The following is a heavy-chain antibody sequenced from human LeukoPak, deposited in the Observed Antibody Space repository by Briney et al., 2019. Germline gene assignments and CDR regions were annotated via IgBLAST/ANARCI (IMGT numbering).Heavy chain of an antibody. D-gene: IGHD3-10*02. Sequence: GGSLRLSCAASGFTFSSYSMNGLRQATGKGLEWVTSISSRRRYIYYAASVKGRFTISRDNAKNSLYLQMNSLRAEDTAVYYCARDLVLSGGYWGQGTLVTVSS. V-gene: IGHV3-21*01. CDR3: ARDLVLSGGY. J-gene: IGHJ4*02. CDR2: ISSRRRYI. CDR1: GFTFSSYS.